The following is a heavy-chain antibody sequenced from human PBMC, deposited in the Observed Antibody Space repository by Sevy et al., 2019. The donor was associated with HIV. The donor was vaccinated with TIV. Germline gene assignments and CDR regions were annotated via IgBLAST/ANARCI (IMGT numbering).Heavy chain of an antibody. J-gene: IGHJ4*02. Sequence: GGSLRLSCAASGFTFSIYVIHWVRQAPGKGLEWVAVISSDGTKEYYADSVKGRFTISRDNSKNTVYLHMNSLRVDDTAVYYCARESGSDWYLDFWGQGTLVTVSS. CDR2: ISSDGTKE. D-gene: IGHD6-19*01. V-gene: IGHV3-30*04. CDR1: GFTFSIYV. CDR3: ARESGSDWYLDF.